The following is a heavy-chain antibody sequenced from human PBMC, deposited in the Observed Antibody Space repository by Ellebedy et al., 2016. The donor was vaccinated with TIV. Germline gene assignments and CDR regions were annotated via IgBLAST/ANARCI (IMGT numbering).Heavy chain of an antibody. CDR2: IRSKSDGGTI. V-gene: IGHV3-15*01. D-gene: IGHD4-23*01. Sequence: LSLTCXASGFSFTNAWMTWVRQAPGKGLEWVGRIRSKSDGGTIDYGAPVKGRFTISRDDSINTLYLQMDSLESEDTAVYSCTTDLAAGGTSTWFVPWGQGTLVTVSS. CDR3: TTDLAAGGTSTWFVP. J-gene: IGHJ5*02. CDR1: GFSFTNAW.